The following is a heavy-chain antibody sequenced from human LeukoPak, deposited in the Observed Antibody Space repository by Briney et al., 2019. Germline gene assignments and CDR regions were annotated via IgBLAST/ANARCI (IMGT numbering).Heavy chain of an antibody. Sequence: GESLKISCEGSGYSFTSYWIGWVRQMPGRVLEWMGIIYAGDADTRYSPSFQGQVTISADKSISTAYLQWSSLKASDTAMYYCARKRENYSGSGSVDIWGQGTMVTVSS. V-gene: IGHV5-51*01. D-gene: IGHD3-10*01. CDR1: GYSFTSYW. J-gene: IGHJ3*02. CDR2: IYAGDADT. CDR3: ARKRENYSGSGSVDI.